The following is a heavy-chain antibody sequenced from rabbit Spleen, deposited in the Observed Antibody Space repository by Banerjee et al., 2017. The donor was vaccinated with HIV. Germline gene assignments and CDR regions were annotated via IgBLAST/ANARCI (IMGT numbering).Heavy chain of an antibody. CDR1: GFSFSSSYF. CDR3: ARSTSVVWVRLDL. CDR2: IYAGSSGST. V-gene: IGHV1S45*01. J-gene: IGHJ3*01. D-gene: IGHD1-1*01. Sequence: QEQLVEYGGDLVKPEGSLTLTCTASGFSFSSSYFMCWVRQAPGKGLEWIACIYAGSSGSTYYASWAKGRFTISKTSSTTVTLQMTSLTAADTATYFCARSTSVVWVRLDLWGPGTLVTVS.